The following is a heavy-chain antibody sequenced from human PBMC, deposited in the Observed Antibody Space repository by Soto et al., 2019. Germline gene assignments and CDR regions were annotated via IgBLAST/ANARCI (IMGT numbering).Heavy chain of an antibody. D-gene: IGHD1-1*01. J-gene: IGHJ4*02. CDR2: IWYDGSNK. Sequence: GGSLRLSCAASGFTFSSYGMHWVRQAPGKGLEWVAVIWYDGSNKYYADSVKGRFTISRDNSKNTLYLQMNSLRAEDTAVYYCARASELANPHLDYWGQGTLVTVSS. CDR3: ARASELANPHLDY. CDR1: GFTFSSYG. V-gene: IGHV3-33*01.